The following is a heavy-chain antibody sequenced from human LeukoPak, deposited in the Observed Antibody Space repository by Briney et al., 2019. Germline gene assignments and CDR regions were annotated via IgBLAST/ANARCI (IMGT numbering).Heavy chain of an antibody. CDR3: ATLTTVTTEGYYYYGMDV. CDR1: GFTFSSYS. J-gene: IGHJ6*02. CDR2: ISSSSSYI. V-gene: IGHV3-21*01. Sequence: GGSLRLSCEASGFTFSSYSMNWVRQAPGKGLEWVSSISSSSSYIYYADSVKGRFTISRDNAKNSLYLQMNSLRAEDTAVYYCATLTTVTTEGYYYYGMDVWGQGTTVTVSS. D-gene: IGHD4-11*01.